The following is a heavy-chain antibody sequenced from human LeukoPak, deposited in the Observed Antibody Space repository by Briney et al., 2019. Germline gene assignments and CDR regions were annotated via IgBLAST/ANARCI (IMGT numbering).Heavy chain of an antibody. Sequence: GGSLRLSCAASGFAFSSYEMNWVRQAPGKGLEWVSYISSSGSTIYYADSVKGRFTISRDNAKNSLYLQMNSLRAEDTAVYYCAKSGYNRFDYWGQGTLVTVSS. CDR2: ISSSGSTI. J-gene: IGHJ4*02. CDR3: AKSGYNRFDY. CDR1: GFAFSSYE. D-gene: IGHD5-24*01. V-gene: IGHV3-48*03.